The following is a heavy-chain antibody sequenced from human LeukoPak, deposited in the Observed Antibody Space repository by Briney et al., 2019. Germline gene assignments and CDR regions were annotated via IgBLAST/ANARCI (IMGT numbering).Heavy chain of an antibody. CDR3: AIYPDSCGGDCP. J-gene: IGHJ5*02. Sequence: GASVKVSCKASGYTFTCYYMHWVRQAPGQGLEWMGWINPNSGGTNYAQKFLGRVTMTRDTSISTAYMELSRLRSDDTAVFYCAIYPDSCGGDCPWGQGTLVTVSS. CDR1: GYTFTCYY. V-gene: IGHV1-2*02. CDR2: INPNSGGT. D-gene: IGHD2-21*02.